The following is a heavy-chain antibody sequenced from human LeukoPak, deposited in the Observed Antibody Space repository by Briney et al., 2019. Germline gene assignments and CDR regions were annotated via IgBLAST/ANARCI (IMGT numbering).Heavy chain of an antibody. CDR2: IKQDGSEK. CDR3: AREVIYSGYDYYYYYGMDV. J-gene: IGHJ6*02. V-gene: IGHV3-7*03. D-gene: IGHD5-12*01. Sequence: GGSLRLSCAASGFTFSSYWMSWVRQAPGKGLEWVANIKQDGSEKYYVDSVKGRFTIPRDNAKNSLYLQMNSLRAEDTAVYYCAREVIYSGYDYYYYYGMDVWGQGTTVTVSS. CDR1: GFTFSSYW.